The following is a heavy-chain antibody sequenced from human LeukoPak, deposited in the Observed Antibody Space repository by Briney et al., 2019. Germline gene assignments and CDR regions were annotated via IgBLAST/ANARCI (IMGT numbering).Heavy chain of an antibody. D-gene: IGHD5-24*01. CDR1: GGSISSYY. CDR3: ARVCRDGYMFDY. V-gene: IGHV4-59*01. CDR2: IYYSEST. Sequence: SETLSLTCTVSGGSISSYYWSWIRQPPGKGLEWIGYIYYSESTNYNPSLKSRVTISVDTSKNQFSLKLSSVTAADTAVYYCARVCRDGYMFDYWGQGTLVTVSS. J-gene: IGHJ4*02.